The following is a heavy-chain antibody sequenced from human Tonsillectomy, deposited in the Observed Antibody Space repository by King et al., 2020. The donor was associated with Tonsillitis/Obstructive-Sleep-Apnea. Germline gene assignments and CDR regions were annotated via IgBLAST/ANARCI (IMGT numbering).Heavy chain of an antibody. CDR1: GYSFTSYW. D-gene: IGHD2-2*02. J-gene: IGHJ6*03. CDR2: IYPGDSDT. V-gene: IGHV5-51*01. Sequence: QLVQSGAEVKKPGESLKISCKGSGYSFTSYWIGWVRQMPGKGLEWMGIIYPGDSDTRYSPSFQGQVTISADKSISTAYLQWSSLKASDTAMYYCARLVRDLRYQLLYFDYYYYMDVWGKGTTVTVSS. CDR3: ARLVRDLRYQLLYFDYYYYMDV.